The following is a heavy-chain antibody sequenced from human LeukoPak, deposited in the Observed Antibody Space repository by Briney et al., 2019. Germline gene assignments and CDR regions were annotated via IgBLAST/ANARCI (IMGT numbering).Heavy chain of an antibody. CDR2: INPNSGTT. Sequence: ASVKVSCKTSGFTFANYGINWVRQAPGQGLEWMGWINPNSGTTGYAQKFQGRVTMTRDTSINTGYMELSRLRFDDTAVYYCARGSGGRNAWLYHFDFWGQGTLVTVSS. CDR3: ARGSGGRNAWLYHFDF. J-gene: IGHJ4*02. V-gene: IGHV1-8*01. D-gene: IGHD2-15*01. CDR1: GFTFANYG.